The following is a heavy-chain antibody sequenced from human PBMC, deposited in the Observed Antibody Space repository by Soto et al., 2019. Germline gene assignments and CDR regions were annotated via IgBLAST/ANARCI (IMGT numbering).Heavy chain of an antibody. V-gene: IGHV3-21*02. CDR2: ISTTGRYI. CDR3: AAGTDTAMEQGADY. Sequence: EVQLVESGGGLVKPGGSLRLSCAASGFTFSDHSMNWVRQAPGKWLEWVASISTTGRYIYYADSMTGRFTISRDNAKNSLYLQVNSLRGEDTDVYSCAAGTDTAMEQGADYWGQGTLVTVSS. D-gene: IGHD5-18*01. J-gene: IGHJ4*02. CDR1: GFTFSDHS.